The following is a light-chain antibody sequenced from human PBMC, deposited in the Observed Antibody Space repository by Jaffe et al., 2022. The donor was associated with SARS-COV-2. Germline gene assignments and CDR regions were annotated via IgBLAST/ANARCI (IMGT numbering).Light chain of an antibody. Sequence: EIVLTQSPGTLSLSPGERATLSCRASQSISSYSLTWYQQKPGQAPRLLIYGASNRATGIPDRFSGGGSGTDFTLTISRLEPEDFAVYFCQHYGSSLFTFGPGTTVDFK. CDR3: QHYGSSLFT. CDR1: QSISSYS. V-gene: IGKV3-20*01. CDR2: GAS. J-gene: IGKJ3*01.